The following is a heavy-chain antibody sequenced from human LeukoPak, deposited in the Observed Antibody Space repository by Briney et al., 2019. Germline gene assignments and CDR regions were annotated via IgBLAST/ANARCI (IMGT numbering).Heavy chain of an antibody. CDR3: ARGRHGSSWYDC. J-gene: IGHJ5*01. V-gene: IGHV4-31*03. CDR2: IYYSGTS. D-gene: IGHD6-13*01. CDR1: GGSVSSDGYY. Sequence: SETLSLTCTVSGGSVSSDGYYWTWIRQQSGKGLEWIGYIYYSGTSYNNPSLKSRISMSIDTSKNEFSLKLTSVTAADTAVYYCARGRHGSSWYDCWGQGTLVTVSS.